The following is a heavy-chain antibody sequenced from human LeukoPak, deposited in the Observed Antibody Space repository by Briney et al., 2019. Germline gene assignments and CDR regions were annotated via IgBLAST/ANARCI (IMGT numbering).Heavy chain of an antibody. CDR1: GFTVSSNY. CDR3: ARGVAPAHFDP. D-gene: IGHD5-12*01. CDR2: IYSGSST. Sequence: GGSLRLSCAASGFTVSSNYMTWVRQAPGKGLEWVSVIYSGSSTSYQDSVKGRLTFSRANSKNTLYRQITGLRTEDTPGIYCARGVAPAHFDPWGQGTLVTVSS. J-gene: IGHJ5*02. V-gene: IGHV3-66*02.